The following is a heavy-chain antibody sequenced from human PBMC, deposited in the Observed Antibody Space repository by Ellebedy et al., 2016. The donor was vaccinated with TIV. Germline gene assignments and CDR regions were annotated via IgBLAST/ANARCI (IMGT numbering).Heavy chain of an antibody. CDR2: IWYDGSNK. J-gene: IGHJ4*02. D-gene: IGHD5-24*01. CDR3: ARDQRRWLQSFPLL. V-gene: IGHV3-33*01. Sequence: GESLKISXAASGFTFSSYGMHWVRQAPGKGLEWVAVIWYDGSNKYYADSVKGRFTISRDNSKNTLYLQMNSLRAEDTAVYYCARDQRRWLQSFPLLWGQGTLVTVSS. CDR1: GFTFSSYG.